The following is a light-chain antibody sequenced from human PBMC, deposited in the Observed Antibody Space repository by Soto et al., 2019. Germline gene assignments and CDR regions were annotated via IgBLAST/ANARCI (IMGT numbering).Light chain of an antibody. CDR1: NSDVNY. J-gene: IGLJ1*01. V-gene: IGLV2-14*01. Sequence: QSALTQPASVSGAPGQSTTISCTATNSDVNYVSWHQQHPGKAPKLMIYGVINRSSGVSTRFSGSKSGNTASLTISGLQAEDEADYYCSSSMSRNTFVLGTGTKVT. CDR2: GVI. CDR3: SSSMSRNTFV.